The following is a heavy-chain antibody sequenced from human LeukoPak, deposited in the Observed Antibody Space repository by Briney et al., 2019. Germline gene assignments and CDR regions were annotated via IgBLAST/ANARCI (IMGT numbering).Heavy chain of an antibody. CDR2: ISGSGGST. Sequence: SGGSLRLSCAASGFTFSSYAMSWVRQAPGKGLEWVSAISGSGGSTYYADSVKGRFTISRDKSKNTLYLQMNSLRAEDTAVYYCAKDGYSSGWYDYWGQGTLVTVSS. D-gene: IGHD6-19*01. CDR3: AKDGYSSGWYDY. J-gene: IGHJ4*02. V-gene: IGHV3-23*01. CDR1: GFTFSSYA.